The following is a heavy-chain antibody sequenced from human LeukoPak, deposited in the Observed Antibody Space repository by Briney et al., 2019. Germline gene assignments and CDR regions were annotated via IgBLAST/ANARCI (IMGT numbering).Heavy chain of an antibody. CDR3: ARGRRPYYYYGMDV. CDR1: GGSFSGYY. Sequence: SETLSLTCAVYGGSFSGYYWSWIRQPPGKGLEWIGEINHSGSTNYNPSLKSRVTISVDTSKNQFSLKLSSVTAADTAVYYCARGRRPYYYYGMDVWGQGTLVTVSS. V-gene: IGHV4-34*01. CDR2: INHSGST. J-gene: IGHJ6*02.